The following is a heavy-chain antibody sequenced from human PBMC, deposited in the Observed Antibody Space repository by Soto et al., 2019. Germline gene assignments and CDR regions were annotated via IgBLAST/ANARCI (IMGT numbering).Heavy chain of an antibody. D-gene: IGHD1-26*01. CDR3: ARAKPTPVGADRIIHYYYYGMDV. J-gene: IGHJ6*02. Sequence: GGSLRLSCAASGFTFSSYSMNWVRQAPGKGLEWVSSISSSSSYIYYADSVKGRFTISRDNAKNSLYLQMNSLRAEDTAVYYCARAKPTPVGADRIIHYYYYGMDVWGQGTTVTVSS. CDR2: ISSSSSYI. CDR1: GFTFSSYS. V-gene: IGHV3-21*01.